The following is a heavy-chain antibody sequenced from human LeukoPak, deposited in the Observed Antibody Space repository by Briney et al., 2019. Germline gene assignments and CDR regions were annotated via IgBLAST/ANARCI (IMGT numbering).Heavy chain of an antibody. CDR2: IYYSGST. J-gene: IGHJ4*02. D-gene: IGHD6-19*01. CDR3: AAEPGIAVAGTPY. Sequence: SETLSLTCTVSGGSISSYYWSWIRQPPGKGLEWIGYIYYSGSTNYNPSLKSRVTISVDTSKNQFSLRLSSVTAADTAVYYCAAEPGIAVAGTPYWGQGTLVTVSS. V-gene: IGHV4-59*08. CDR1: GGSISSYY.